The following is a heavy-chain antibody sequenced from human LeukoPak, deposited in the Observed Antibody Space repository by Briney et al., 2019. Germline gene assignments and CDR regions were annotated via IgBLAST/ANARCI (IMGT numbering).Heavy chain of an antibody. D-gene: IGHD3-22*01. Sequence: PSETLSLTCSVSGGSISNYYWNWIRQPAGKGLEWIGRMHTSGRTNYNPSLKSRVTMSVDTSKNQFSLKLSSVTAADTAVYYCARDRYYYDSSGQPNWFDPWGQGTLVTVSS. CDR3: ARDRYYYDSSGQPNWFDP. V-gene: IGHV4-4*07. CDR1: GGSISNYY. J-gene: IGHJ5*02. CDR2: MHTSGRT.